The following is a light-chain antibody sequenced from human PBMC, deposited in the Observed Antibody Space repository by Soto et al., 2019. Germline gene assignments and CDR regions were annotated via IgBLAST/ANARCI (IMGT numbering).Light chain of an antibody. J-gene: IGKJ3*01. CDR1: QSVSSSY. CDR3: QQYGSSSIFT. V-gene: IGKV3-20*01. CDR2: GAS. Sequence: ELVLTQSPGTLSLSPGERATLSCRASQSVSSSYLAWYQQKPGQAPRLLIYGASSRATGIPDRFSGRGSGPDCALTISRREPEEVAVYYCQQYGSSSIFTFGPETKVHIE.